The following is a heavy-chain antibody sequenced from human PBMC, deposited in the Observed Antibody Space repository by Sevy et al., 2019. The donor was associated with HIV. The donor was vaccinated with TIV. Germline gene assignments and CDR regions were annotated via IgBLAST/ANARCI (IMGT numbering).Heavy chain of an antibody. Sequence: GGSLRLSCAASGFTFSSYGMHWVRQAPGKGLEWVAVIWYDGSNKYYADSVKGRFTISSDNSKNTLYLQMNSLRAEDTAVYYCARGDSSGYYLIYYYYGMDVWGQGTTVTVSS. V-gene: IGHV3-33*01. CDR1: GFTFSSYG. CDR3: ARGDSSGYYLIYYYYGMDV. D-gene: IGHD3-22*01. J-gene: IGHJ6*02. CDR2: IWYDGSNK.